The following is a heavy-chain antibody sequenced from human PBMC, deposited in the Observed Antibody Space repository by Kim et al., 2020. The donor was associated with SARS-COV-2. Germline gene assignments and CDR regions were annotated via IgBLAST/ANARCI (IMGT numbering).Heavy chain of an antibody. CDR3: ARSPPAAEIDY. CDR1: GYTFTDYY. J-gene: IGHJ4*02. CDR2: INPNSGGT. Sequence: ASVKVSCKASGYTFTDYYMHWVRQAPGQGLEWMGRINPNSGGTRLAQKSQGRVTMTRDTSISTVYMELSSLRSDDMAIYYCARSPPAAEIDYWGQGTLVTVSS. D-gene: IGHD2-2*01. V-gene: IGHV1-2*06.